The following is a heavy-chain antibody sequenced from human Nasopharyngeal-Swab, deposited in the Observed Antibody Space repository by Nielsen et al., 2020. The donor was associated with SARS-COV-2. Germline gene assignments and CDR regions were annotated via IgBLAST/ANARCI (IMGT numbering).Heavy chain of an antibody. CDR1: GFTFSSYS. V-gene: IGHV3-21*01. CDR2: ISSSSSYI. J-gene: IGHJ4*02. Sequence: GGSLRLSCAASGFTFSSYSMNWVRQAPGKGLEWVSSISSSSSYICYADSVKGRFTISRDNAKNSLYLQMNSLRAEDTAVYYCARDPYSGEGDYWGQGTLVTVSS. D-gene: IGHD5-12*01. CDR3: ARDPYSGEGDY.